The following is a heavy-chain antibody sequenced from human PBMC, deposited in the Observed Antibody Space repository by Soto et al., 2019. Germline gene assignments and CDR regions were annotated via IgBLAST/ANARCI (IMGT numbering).Heavy chain of an antibody. J-gene: IGHJ3*02. CDR1: GFTVSSNY. Sequence: EVQLVESGGGLVQPGGSLRLSCAASGFTVSSNYMSWVRQDPGKGLEWVSVIYSGGSTYYADSVKGRFTISRDNSKNTLYLQRNSLRAEDTAVYYCASGGLERRRRDAFDIWGQGTMVTVSS. D-gene: IGHD1-1*01. CDR2: IYSGGST. CDR3: ASGGLERRRRDAFDI. V-gene: IGHV3-66*01.